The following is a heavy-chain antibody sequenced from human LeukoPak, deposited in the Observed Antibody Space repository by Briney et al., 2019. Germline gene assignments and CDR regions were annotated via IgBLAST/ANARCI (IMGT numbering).Heavy chain of an antibody. Sequence: GASVKVSCKASGYTFTSYYMHWVRQAPGQGLEWMGWISAYNGNTNYAQKLQGRVTMTTDTSTSTAYMELRSLRSDDTAVYYCARAPTYYYDSSGYSGDAFDIWGQGTMVTVSS. CDR1: GYTFTSYY. J-gene: IGHJ3*02. CDR3: ARAPTYYYDSSGYSGDAFDI. D-gene: IGHD3-22*01. CDR2: ISAYNGNT. V-gene: IGHV1-18*04.